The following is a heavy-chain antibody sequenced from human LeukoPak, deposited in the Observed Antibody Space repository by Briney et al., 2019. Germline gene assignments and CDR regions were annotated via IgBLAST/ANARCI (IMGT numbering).Heavy chain of an antibody. D-gene: IGHD3-10*01. V-gene: IGHV1-8*03. CDR3: ARDGDYYGSGNFDY. J-gene: IGHJ4*02. Sequence: SVKVSCKTSGYTFTNYDINWVRQATGQGLEWMGWMNPNSGNTGYAQKFQGRVTITRDTSISTAYMELSSLRSEDTAVYYCARDGDYYGSGNFDYWGQGTLVTVSS. CDR1: GYTFTNYD. CDR2: MNPNSGNT.